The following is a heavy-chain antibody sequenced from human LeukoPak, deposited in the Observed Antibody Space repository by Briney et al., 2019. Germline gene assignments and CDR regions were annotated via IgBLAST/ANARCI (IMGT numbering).Heavy chain of an antibody. CDR3: ARDLTHYYGSGSYPAPVDY. D-gene: IGHD3-10*01. CDR2: ISAYNGNT. CDR1: GYTFTSYG. V-gene: IGHV1-18*01. Sequence: ASVKVSCKXSGYTFTSYGISWVRQAPGRGLEWMGWISAYNGNTNYAQKLQGRVTMTTDTSTSTAYMELRSLRSDDTAVYYCARDLTHYYGSGSYPAPVDYWGQGTLVTVSS. J-gene: IGHJ4*02.